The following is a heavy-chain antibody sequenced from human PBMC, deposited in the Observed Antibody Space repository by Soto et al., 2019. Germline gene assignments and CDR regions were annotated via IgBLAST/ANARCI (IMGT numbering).Heavy chain of an antibody. D-gene: IGHD3-3*02. J-gene: IGHJ5*02. Sequence: TLSLTCTVSGDSIISSDFYWGWVRQPPGKGLEWIGSIFYLGSSYYNPSLKSRVTMSVDTSKNQFSLRLRSVTAADTALYFCARHSLALRKNNWFDPWGQGSMVTVSS. CDR1: GDSIISSDFY. V-gene: IGHV4-39*01. CDR3: ARHSLALRKNNWFDP. CDR2: IFYLGSS.